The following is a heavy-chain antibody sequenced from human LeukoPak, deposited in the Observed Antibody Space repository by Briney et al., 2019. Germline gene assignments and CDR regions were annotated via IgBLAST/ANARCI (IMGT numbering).Heavy chain of an antibody. V-gene: IGHV4-4*07. CDR2: IYTSGST. J-gene: IGHJ3*02. CDR1: GGSLSSYY. CDR3: ASSYDFWSAFDI. D-gene: IGHD3-3*01. Sequence: SETLSLTCTVSGGSLSSYYWSWIRQPAGKGLEWIGRIYTSGSTNYNPSLKSRVTMSVDTSKNQFSLKLSSVTAADTAVYYCASSYDFWSAFDIWGQGTMVTVSS.